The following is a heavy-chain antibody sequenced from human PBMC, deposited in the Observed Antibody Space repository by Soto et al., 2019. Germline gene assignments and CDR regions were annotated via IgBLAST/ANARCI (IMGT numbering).Heavy chain of an antibody. CDR2: IYYSGST. J-gene: IGHJ6*02. D-gene: IGHD5-12*01. CDR1: GDSIRSYY. V-gene: IGHV4-59*01. CDR3: ARAYGGFDNGLDV. Sequence: LSLTCTVSGDSIRSYYWTWIRQPPGKGLELIGYIYYSGSTRYNPSLKSRVTISVDMSKNQFSLKLSSVIAADTAVYYCARAYGGFDNGLDVWGQATAVTVSS.